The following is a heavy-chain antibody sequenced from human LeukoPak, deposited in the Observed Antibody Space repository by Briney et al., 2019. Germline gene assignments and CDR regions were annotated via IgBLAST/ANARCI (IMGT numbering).Heavy chain of an antibody. CDR3: ARDAGYYDFWSGYLPFDY. Sequence: GASVKVSCKASGYTFTSYGISWVRQAPGQGLEWMGWISAYNGNTNYAQKLQGRVTMTTDTSTSTAYMELRSLRSDDTAVYYCARDAGYYDFWSGYLPFDYWGQGTLVTVSS. V-gene: IGHV1-18*01. D-gene: IGHD3-3*01. CDR1: GYTFTSYG. CDR2: ISAYNGNT. J-gene: IGHJ4*02.